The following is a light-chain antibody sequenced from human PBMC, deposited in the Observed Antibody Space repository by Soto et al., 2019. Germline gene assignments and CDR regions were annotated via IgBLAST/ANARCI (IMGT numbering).Light chain of an antibody. Sequence: EIMLTQSPGTLSLSPGERATLSCMASQSVNSSYLAWYQQKPGQAPRLLIYGASSRATGIPDRFSGSGSGTDFTLTISRLEPEDFAVYYCQQYGSSHLFGQGTKVDI. CDR2: GAS. CDR1: QSVNSSY. J-gene: IGKJ1*01. CDR3: QQYGSSHL. V-gene: IGKV3-20*01.